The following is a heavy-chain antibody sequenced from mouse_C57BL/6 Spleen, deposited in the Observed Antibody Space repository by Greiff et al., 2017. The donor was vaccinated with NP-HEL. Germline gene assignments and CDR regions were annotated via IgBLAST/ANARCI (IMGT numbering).Heavy chain of an antibody. V-gene: IGHV2-2*01. CDR3: ARNWGGTGGFDY. J-gene: IGHJ2*01. Sequence: QVQLKESGPGLVQPSQSLSITCTVSGFSLTSYGVHWVRQSPGKGLEWLGVIWSGGSTDYNAAFISRLSISKDNSKSQVFFKRNSLQADDTAIYYCARNWGGTGGFDYWGQGTTLTVSS. D-gene: IGHD3-3*01. CDR2: IWSGGST. CDR1: GFSLTSYG.